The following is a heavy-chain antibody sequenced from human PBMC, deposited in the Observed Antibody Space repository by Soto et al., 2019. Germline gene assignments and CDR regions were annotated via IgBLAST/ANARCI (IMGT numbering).Heavy chain of an antibody. CDR3: ARLSGSYAFDY. V-gene: IGHV3-33*01. Sequence: QVQLVESGGGVVQPGRSLRLSCAASGFTFSSYGMHWVRQAPGKGLEWVAVIWYDGSNKYYADSVKGRFTISRDNSKNTRYLQMNSLRAEDTAVYYCARLSGSYAFDYWGQGTLVTVSS. CDR2: IWYDGSNK. CDR1: GFTFSSYG. J-gene: IGHJ4*02. D-gene: IGHD6-19*01.